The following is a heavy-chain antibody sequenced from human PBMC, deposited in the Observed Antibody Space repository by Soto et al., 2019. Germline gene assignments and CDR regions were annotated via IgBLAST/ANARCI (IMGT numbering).Heavy chain of an antibody. V-gene: IGHV4-31*03. D-gene: IGHD5-12*01. J-gene: IGHJ4*02. CDR2: IYYSGST. Sequence: SETLSLTCTVSGGFISSGGYYWSWIRQHPGKGLEWIGYIYYSGSTYYNPSLKSRVTISVDTSKNQFSLKLSSVTAADTAVYYCARSGLPRGFDYWGQGTLVTVSS. CDR3: ARSGLPRGFDY. CDR1: GGFISSGGYY.